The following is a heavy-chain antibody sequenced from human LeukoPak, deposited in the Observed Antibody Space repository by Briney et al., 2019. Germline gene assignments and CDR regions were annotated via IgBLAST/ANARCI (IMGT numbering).Heavy chain of an antibody. Sequence: KPSETLSLTCAVYGGSFSGYYWSWIRQPPGKGLERIGEINHSGSTNYNPSLKSRVTISVDTSKNQFSLKLSSVTAADAAVYYCARRDYGDYVGRINYFDYWGQGTLVTVSS. J-gene: IGHJ4*02. CDR2: INHSGST. CDR3: ARRDYGDYVGRINYFDY. V-gene: IGHV4-34*01. CDR1: GGSFSGYY. D-gene: IGHD4-17*01.